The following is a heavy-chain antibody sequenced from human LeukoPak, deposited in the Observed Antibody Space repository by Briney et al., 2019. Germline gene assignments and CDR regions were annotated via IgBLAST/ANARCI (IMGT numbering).Heavy chain of an antibody. D-gene: IGHD3-22*01. V-gene: IGHV3-72*01. J-gene: IGHJ4*02. Sequence: PGGSLRLSCAASGFTLSDYYMDWVRQAPGKGLEWLGRTRNKANSYTTEYAASVKGRVTISRDASKSSLYLQMNSLKAEDTAMYYCSRALYYDRSTYCNDYCGQGTLVTVSS. CDR1: GFTLSDYY. CDR2: TRNKANSYTT. CDR3: SRALYYDRSTYCNDY.